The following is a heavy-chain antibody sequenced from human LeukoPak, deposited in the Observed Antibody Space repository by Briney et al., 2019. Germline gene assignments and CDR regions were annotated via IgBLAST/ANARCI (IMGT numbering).Heavy chain of an antibody. V-gene: IGHV6-1*01. CDR2: TYYRAKWYN. CDR1: GESVSRNIAA. CDR3: ARAASSGSYTGEIFDY. Sequence: SQTLSLTCAICGESVSRNIAAWNWIRHSPSRGLEWLGWTYYRAKWYNDFAVSSKSRIIINPDTSKNQCSLQLNSVTPEDTAVYYCARAASSGSYTGEIFDYWGQGTLVTVSS. D-gene: IGHD1-26*01. J-gene: IGHJ4*02.